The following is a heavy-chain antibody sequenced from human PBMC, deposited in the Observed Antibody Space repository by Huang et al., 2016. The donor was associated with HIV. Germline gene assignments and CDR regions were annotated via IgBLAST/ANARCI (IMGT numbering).Heavy chain of an antibody. CDR2: IYYSGST. Sequence: QVQLQESGPGLVKPSQTLSLTCTVSGGSISSGGSYWSWIRQPPGKVLEWSGYIYYSGSTYDNPSLKSRVTISLDTSKNQFSLKLNSVTAADTVVYYCARAPGDGDYFDYWGQGTLVTVSS. D-gene: IGHD7-27*01. J-gene: IGHJ4*02. CDR3: ARAPGDGDYFDY. V-gene: IGHV4-30-4*08. CDR1: GGSISSGGSY.